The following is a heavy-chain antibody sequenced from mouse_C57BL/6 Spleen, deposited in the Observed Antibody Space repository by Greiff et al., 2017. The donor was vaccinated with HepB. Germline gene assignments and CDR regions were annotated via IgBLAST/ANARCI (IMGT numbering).Heavy chain of an antibody. CDR1: GYTFTDYY. CDR3: ARRNYYGSSHYFDY. CDR2: INPYNGGT. D-gene: IGHD1-1*01. J-gene: IGHJ2*01. Sequence: VQLQQSGPVLVKPGASVKMSCKASGYTFTDYYMNWVKQSHGKSLEWIGVINPYNGGTSYNQKFKGKATLTVDKSSSPAYMELNSLTSEDSAVYYCARRNYYGSSHYFDYWGQGTTLTVSS. V-gene: IGHV1-19*01.